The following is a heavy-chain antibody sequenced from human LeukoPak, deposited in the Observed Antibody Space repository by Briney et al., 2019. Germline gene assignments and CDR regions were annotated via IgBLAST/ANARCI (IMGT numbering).Heavy chain of an antibody. Sequence: GGSLRLSCAASGFTFSSYWMHWVRRAPGKGLVWVSRINSDGSSTSYADSVKGRFTISRDNAKNTLYLQMNSLRAEDTAVYYCARLLGYCSSTSCSDAFDIWGQGTMVTVSS. CDR2: INSDGSST. CDR3: ARLLGYCSSTSCSDAFDI. D-gene: IGHD2-2*01. CDR1: GFTFSSYW. V-gene: IGHV3-74*01. J-gene: IGHJ3*02.